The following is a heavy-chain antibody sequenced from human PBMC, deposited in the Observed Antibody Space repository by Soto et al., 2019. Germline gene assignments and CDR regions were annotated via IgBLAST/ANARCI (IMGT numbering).Heavy chain of an antibody. J-gene: IGHJ6*02. CDR2: IYSNGTT. Sequence: EELLVESGGGLIQPGGSLTLSCAASDFTVRTNYMSWVRQAPGKGLEWVSIIYSNGTTLYAESVRGRFSISRDNSKNTLYLQMPSLRVEDTAIYYCARDYPFSGMDVWGQGTTVTVSS. CDR3: ARDYPFSGMDV. CDR1: DFTVRTNY. V-gene: IGHV3-53*01.